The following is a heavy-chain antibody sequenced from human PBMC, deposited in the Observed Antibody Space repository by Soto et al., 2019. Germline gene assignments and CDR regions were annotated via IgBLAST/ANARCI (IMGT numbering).Heavy chain of an antibody. CDR3: ARGGGYCSSTSCYYYYYGMDV. CDR1: GGSFSGYY. CDR2: INHSGST. Sequence: SETLSLTCAVYGGSFSGYYWSWIRQPPGKGLEWIGEINHSGSTNYNPSLKSRVTISVDTSKNQFSLKLSSVTAADTAVYYCARGGGYCSSTSCYYYYYGMDVWGQGTTVTVSS. J-gene: IGHJ6*02. V-gene: IGHV4-34*01. D-gene: IGHD2-2*01.